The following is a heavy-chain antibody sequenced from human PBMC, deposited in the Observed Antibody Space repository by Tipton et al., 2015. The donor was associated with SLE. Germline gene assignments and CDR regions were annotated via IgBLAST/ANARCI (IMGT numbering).Heavy chain of an antibody. J-gene: IGHJ6*02. CDR1: GASISRGSYY. CDR2: VYTGGAT. CDR3: ARQRLRLLSPLDA. Sequence: TLSLTCSVSGASISRGSYYWTWVRQPAGKGLEWIGHVYTGGATTYNPSLESRVTISLDTSKNHFSLYLTSVTAADTAVYYCARQRLRLLSPLDAWGQGTTVTVS. V-gene: IGHV4-61*09. D-gene: IGHD3-10*01.